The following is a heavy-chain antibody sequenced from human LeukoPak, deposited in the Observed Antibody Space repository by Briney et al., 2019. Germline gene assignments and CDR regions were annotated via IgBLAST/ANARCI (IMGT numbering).Heavy chain of an antibody. Sequence: GGSLRLSRAASGFTFSTYGMHWVRQAPGKGLEWVAVISYDGINKYYADSVKGRFTISRDNSKNTLYLQMNSLRAEDTAVYYCARASTVTTYYYYYMDVWGKGTTVTVSS. CDR3: ARASTVTTYYYYYMDV. D-gene: IGHD4-11*01. CDR2: ISYDGINK. J-gene: IGHJ6*03. V-gene: IGHV3-30*19. CDR1: GFTFSTYG.